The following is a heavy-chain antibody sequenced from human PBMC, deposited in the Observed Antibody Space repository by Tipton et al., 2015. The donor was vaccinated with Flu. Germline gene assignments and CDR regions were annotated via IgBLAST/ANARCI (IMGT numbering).Heavy chain of an antibody. D-gene: IGHD3-3*01. CDR1: GGSISSSSYY. Sequence: TLSLTCTVSGGSISSSSYYWGWIRQPPGKGLEWIGSIYYSGSTYYNPSLKSRVTISVDTSKNQFSLKLSSVTAADTAVYHCARDGDWYYGFWSGYREGFDPWGQGTLVTVSS. J-gene: IGHJ5*02. CDR2: IYYSGST. V-gene: IGHV4-39*07. CDR3: ARDGDWYYGFWSGYREGFDP.